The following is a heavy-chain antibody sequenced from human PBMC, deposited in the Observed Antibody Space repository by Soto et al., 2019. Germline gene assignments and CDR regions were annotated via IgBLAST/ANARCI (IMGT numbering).Heavy chain of an antibody. CDR3: ANEAPYGSGSYYKYFQH. Sequence: GGSLRLTCAASGFTFSSYAMSWVRQAPGKGLEWVSDISGSGGSTYYADSVKGRSTITRDYTKNTMYLQMTSLSAEDAAVYYGANEAPYGSGSYYKYFQHWGQGTLVTVSS. CDR2: ISGSGGST. V-gene: IGHV3-23*01. J-gene: IGHJ1*01. D-gene: IGHD3-10*01. CDR1: GFTFSSYA.